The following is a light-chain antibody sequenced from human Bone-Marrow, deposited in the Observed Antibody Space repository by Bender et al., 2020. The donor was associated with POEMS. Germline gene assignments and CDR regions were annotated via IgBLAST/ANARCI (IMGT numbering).Light chain of an antibody. CDR2: DVS. J-gene: IGLJ3*02. Sequence: QSALTQPASVSGSPGQSITISCTGTSSDVGGYNYVSWYQQHPGKAPKIMISDVSNRPSGVSDRFDGSKYGNTASLTISGLQAEDEADYFCCSYTSTSTWVFGGGTKLTVL. CDR1: SSDVGGYNY. V-gene: IGLV2-14*03. CDR3: CSYTSTSTWV.